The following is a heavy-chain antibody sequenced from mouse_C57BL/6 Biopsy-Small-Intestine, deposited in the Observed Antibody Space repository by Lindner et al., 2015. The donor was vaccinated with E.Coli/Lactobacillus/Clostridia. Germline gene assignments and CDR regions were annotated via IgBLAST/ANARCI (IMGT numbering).Heavy chain of an antibody. CDR3: ARDYYSNYLYFDY. V-gene: IGHV1-14*01. CDR1: GYTFTSYV. J-gene: IGHJ2*01. Sequence: VQLQESGPELVKPGASVKMSCKTSGYTFTSYVMHWVKQKPGQGLEWIGYINPYNDGTKYNEKFKGKATLTLDKSSSTAYMELSSLTSEDSAVYYCARDYYSNYLYFDYWGQGTTLTVSS. D-gene: IGHD2-5*01. CDR2: INPYNDGT.